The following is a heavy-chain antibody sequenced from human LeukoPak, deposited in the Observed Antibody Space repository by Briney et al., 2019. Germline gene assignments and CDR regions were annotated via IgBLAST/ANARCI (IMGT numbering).Heavy chain of an antibody. CDR2: INPSGGNT. CDR3: ARTIVDGGTNY. CDR1: GYTFTSFY. V-gene: IGHV1-46*01. D-gene: IGHD2-15*01. J-gene: IGHJ4*02. Sequence: ASVKVSCKASGYTFTSFYIHWVRQAPGQGLEWMGKINPSGGNTNYAQKFQGRVTMTRDTSTSTVYMELSSLRSDDTAVYYCARTIVDGGTNYWGQGTLVTASS.